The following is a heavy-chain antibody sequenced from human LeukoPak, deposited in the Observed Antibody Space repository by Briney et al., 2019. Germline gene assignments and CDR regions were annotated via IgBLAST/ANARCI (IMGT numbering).Heavy chain of an antibody. D-gene: IGHD6-19*01. CDR3: ARFIAVAGRGGYYFDY. Sequence: SETLSLTCNVSRGSISSGGHYWSWIRQRPGKGLEWMGYTYFTGSTYYNPSLQSRVTISVDTSKNQFSLKLSSVTAADTAVYYCARFIAVAGRGGYYFDYWGQGTLVTVSS. CDR2: TYFTGST. CDR1: RGSISSGGHY. J-gene: IGHJ4*02. V-gene: IGHV4-30-4*01.